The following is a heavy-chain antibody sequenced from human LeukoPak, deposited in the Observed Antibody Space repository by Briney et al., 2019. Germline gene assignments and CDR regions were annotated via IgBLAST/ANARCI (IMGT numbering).Heavy chain of an antibody. Sequence: GASVKVSCKASGYTFTSYGISWVRQAPGQGLEWMGWISAYNGNTNYAQKLQGRVTMTTDTSTSTAYMELRSLRSDDTAVYYCARDPLPDYFGYNWFDPWGQGTLVTVSS. J-gene: IGHJ5*02. CDR3: ARDPLPDYFGYNWFDP. D-gene: IGHD2/OR15-2a*01. V-gene: IGHV1-18*01. CDR1: GYTFTSYG. CDR2: ISAYNGNT.